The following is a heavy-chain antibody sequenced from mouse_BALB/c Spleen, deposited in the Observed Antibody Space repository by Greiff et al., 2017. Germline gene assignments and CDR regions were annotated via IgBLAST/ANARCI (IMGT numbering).Heavy chain of an antibody. CDR2: INPSNGGT. Sequence: QVQLQQSGAELVKPGASVKLSCKASGYTFTSYYMYWVKQRPGQGLEWIGEINPSNGGTNFNEKFKSKATLTVDKSSSTAYMQLSSLTSEDSAVYYCTRRGAYYGNDGSYWGQGTLVTVSA. J-gene: IGHJ3*01. D-gene: IGHD2-9*01. V-gene: IGHV1S81*02. CDR3: TRRGAYYGNDGSY. CDR1: GYTFTSYY.